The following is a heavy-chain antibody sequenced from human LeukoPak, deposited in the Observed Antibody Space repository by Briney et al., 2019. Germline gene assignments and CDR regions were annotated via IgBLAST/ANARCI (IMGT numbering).Heavy chain of an antibody. J-gene: IGHJ4*02. CDR3: ASGEWPHNY. Sequence: GESLTLSCAASGFAVSGNYMTWVRHAPAKGLEWVSLIYSGGSTYYADSVKGRFTISRDNSKNTLYLQMSSLRAEDTAVYYCASGEWPHNYWGQGTLVTVS. CDR2: IYSGGST. V-gene: IGHV3-53*01. CDR1: GFAVSGNY. D-gene: IGHD3-10*01.